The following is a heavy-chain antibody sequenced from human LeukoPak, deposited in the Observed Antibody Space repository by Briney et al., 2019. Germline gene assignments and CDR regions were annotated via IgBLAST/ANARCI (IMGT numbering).Heavy chain of an antibody. CDR2: INPNNGGT. CDR1: GYTFTGYY. Sequence: GASVKVSCKASGYTFTGYYMHWVRQAPGQGLEWMGRINPNNGGTNYAQNFQGRVTMTRDTAISTAYMEPSRLRSDDTAVYHCARQNGTTNDYWGQGTLVTVSS. D-gene: IGHD1-1*01. J-gene: IGHJ4*02. V-gene: IGHV1-2*06. CDR3: ARQNGTTNDY.